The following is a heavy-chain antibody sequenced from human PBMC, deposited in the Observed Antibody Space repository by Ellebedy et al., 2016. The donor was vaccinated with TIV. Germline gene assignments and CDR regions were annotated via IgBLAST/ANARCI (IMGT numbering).Heavy chain of an antibody. CDR1: GFTFSSYA. Sequence: GESLKISXAASGFTFSSYAMSWVRQAPGKGLEWVSAISGSGGSTYYADSVRGRFTISRDNSKNTLYLQMNSLRAEDTAVYYCARREDRYYYYMDVWGKGTTVTVSS. V-gene: IGHV3-23*01. CDR3: ARREDRYYYYMDV. D-gene: IGHD3-22*01. CDR2: ISGSGGST. J-gene: IGHJ6*03.